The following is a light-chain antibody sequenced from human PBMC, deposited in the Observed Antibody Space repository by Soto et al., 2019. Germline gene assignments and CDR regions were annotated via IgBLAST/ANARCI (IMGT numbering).Light chain of an antibody. CDR2: KAS. CDR3: QQYNSYTWT. Sequence: MQRTQSPSTLWGAVGDSITITCGASQSISSWLAWYQQKPGKAPKLLIYKASTLESGVPSNFSGSGSGTEFTLSISSLKNEDFATYYCQQYNSYTWTFGQGTKVDIK. CDR1: QSISSW. J-gene: IGKJ1*01. V-gene: IGKV1-5*03.